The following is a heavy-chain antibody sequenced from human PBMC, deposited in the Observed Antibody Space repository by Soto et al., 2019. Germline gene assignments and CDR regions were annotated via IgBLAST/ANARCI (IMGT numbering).Heavy chain of an antibody. V-gene: IGHV4-61*01. CDR2: IYYSGST. CDR1: GGPVGSCSYY. J-gene: IGHJ6*04. Sequence: WKPMYITLTVYGGPVGSCSYYWSWIRQPPGKGLEWIGYIYYSGSTNYNPSLKTRVTISVDTSKNQFSLKLSSVTAADTAVYYCARGPVERGTIGFDCYYGMDGSGKRAMITV. D-gene: IGHD3-3*01. CDR3: ARGPVERGTIGFDCYYGMDG.